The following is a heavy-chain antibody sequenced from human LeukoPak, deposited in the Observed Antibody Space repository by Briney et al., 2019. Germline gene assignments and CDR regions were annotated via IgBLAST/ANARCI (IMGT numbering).Heavy chain of an antibody. Sequence: PGGSLRLSCAASGFTFSTYSMNWVRQAPGKGLDWVSVIYSGGRTYYTDSVKGRFTISRDNSKNTLYLQMNSLRAEDTAVYYCARGDRAAAAFDSWGQGTLVTVSS. V-gene: IGHV3-53*01. CDR3: ARGDRAAAAFDS. J-gene: IGHJ4*02. CDR1: GFTFSTYS. CDR2: IYSGGRT. D-gene: IGHD6-13*01.